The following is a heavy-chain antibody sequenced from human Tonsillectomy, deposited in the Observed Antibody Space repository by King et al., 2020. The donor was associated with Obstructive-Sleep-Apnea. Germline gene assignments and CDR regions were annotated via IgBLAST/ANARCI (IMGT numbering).Heavy chain of an antibody. V-gene: IGHV3-48*04. Sequence: VQLVESGGGLVQPGGSLRLSCAASGFTFSTYNLNWVRQAPGKGLEWGSYISGSSSTIYYADSVKGRFTISRANTKNSLYLQMNSLRAEDTAVYYCAREGYCSSPSCYGPDVFDIWGQGTMVTVSS. CDR1: GFTFSTYN. J-gene: IGHJ3*02. D-gene: IGHD2-2*01. CDR2: ISGSSSTI. CDR3: AREGYCSSPSCYGPDVFDI.